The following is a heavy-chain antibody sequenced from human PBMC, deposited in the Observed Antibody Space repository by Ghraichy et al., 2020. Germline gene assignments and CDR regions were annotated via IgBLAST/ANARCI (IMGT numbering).Heavy chain of an antibody. CDR1: GFSLSTTGMC. CDR3: ARTSTVTTNDAFDM. J-gene: IGHJ3*02. Sequence: QTLSLTCSFSGFSLSTTGMCMSWIRQPPGQALQWLARIDWDDDKYYSTSLKTRLTISKGTSKNQVVLIMTNMDPVDTATYYCARTSTVTTNDAFDMWGRGTLVTVSS. D-gene: IGHD4-17*01. CDR2: IDWDDDK. V-gene: IGHV2-70*11.